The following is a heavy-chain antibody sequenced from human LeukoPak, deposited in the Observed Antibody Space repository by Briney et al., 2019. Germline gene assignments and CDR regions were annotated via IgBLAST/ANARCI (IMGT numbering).Heavy chain of an antibody. CDR1: GGSIGGFY. Sequence: SETLSLTCTVSGGSIGGFYWSWIRQPPGKGLEWIGYIYYSGSTDYNPSLKSRVTISVDTSKNQFSLKLSSVTAADTAVYYCARAQFGYQLHHFDHWGQGTLVTVSS. CDR2: IYYSGST. V-gene: IGHV4-59*01. CDR3: ARAQFGYQLHHFDH. D-gene: IGHD2-2*01. J-gene: IGHJ4*02.